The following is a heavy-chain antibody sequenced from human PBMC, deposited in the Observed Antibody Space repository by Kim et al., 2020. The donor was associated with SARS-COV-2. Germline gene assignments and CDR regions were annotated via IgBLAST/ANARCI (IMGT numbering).Heavy chain of an antibody. V-gene: IGHV3-30*18. CDR3: AKGGVVWFGELLYPSAGYYGMDV. J-gene: IGHJ6*02. D-gene: IGHD3-10*01. Sequence: GGSLRLSCAASGFTFSSYGMHWVRQAPGKGLEWVAVISYDGSNKYYADSVKGRFTISRDNSKNTLYLQMNSLRAEDTAVYYCAKGGVVWFGELLYPSAGYYGMDVWGQGTTVTVSS. CDR2: ISYDGSNK. CDR1: GFTFSSYG.